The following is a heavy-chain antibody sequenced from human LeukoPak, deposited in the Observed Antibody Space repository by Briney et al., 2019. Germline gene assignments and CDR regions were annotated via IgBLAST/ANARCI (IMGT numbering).Heavy chain of an antibody. V-gene: IGHV3-21*04. CDR2: ISSSSSYI. CDR1: GFTFSSYS. CDR3: AKARCVGTSCYVYFDY. Sequence: PGGSLRLSCAASGFTFSSYSMNWVRQAPGKGLEWVSSISSSSSYIYYADSVKGRFTISRDNAKNTLYLQMNSLRAEDTAVYYCAKARCVGTSCYVYFDYWGQGTLVTVSS. J-gene: IGHJ4*02. D-gene: IGHD2-2*01.